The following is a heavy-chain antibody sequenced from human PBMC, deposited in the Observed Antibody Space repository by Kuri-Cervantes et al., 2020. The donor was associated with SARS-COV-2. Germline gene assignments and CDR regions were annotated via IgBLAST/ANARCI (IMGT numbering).Heavy chain of an antibody. J-gene: IGHJ4*02. CDR1: GFTFNTCA. V-gene: IGHV3-30*04. Sequence: GESLKISCAASGFTFNTCAMHWVLQASGKGLEWVAMISSDGSNKNYADSVKGRFTISRDNSKNTLYLQINSLRTEDTAVFYCARARVGVFDFWGQGALVTVSS. CDR3: ARARVGVFDF. D-gene: IGHD2-21*01. CDR2: ISSDGSNK.